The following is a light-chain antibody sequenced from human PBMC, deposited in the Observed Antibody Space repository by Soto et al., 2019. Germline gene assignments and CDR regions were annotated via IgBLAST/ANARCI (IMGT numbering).Light chain of an antibody. V-gene: IGKV3-15*01. CDR2: ETS. Sequence: EIVLTQSPATLSVSPGETATLSCRASQGLTDRLVWYQQKPGQTPRLVIYETSTRAAGIPARFSGSGSGTDFTLIISSLQTEDFAVYYCQQHNGWPLTFGGGTKVEIK. CDR3: QQHNGWPLT. J-gene: IGKJ4*01. CDR1: QGLTDR.